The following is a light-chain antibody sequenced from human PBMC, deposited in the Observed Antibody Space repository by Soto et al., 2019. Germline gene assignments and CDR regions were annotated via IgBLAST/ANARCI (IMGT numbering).Light chain of an antibody. Sequence: QSVLTQPPSVSGAPGQRVTISCTGSSSNIGAGYDVHWYQHLPGTAPKLLIYGDINRPSGVPDRFSGSKSGTSASLAITGLQAEDEADYYCQSYDSSLSGSEVFGGGTKVTVL. CDR1: SSNIGAGYD. CDR2: GDI. CDR3: QSYDSSLSGSEV. V-gene: IGLV1-40*01. J-gene: IGLJ2*01.